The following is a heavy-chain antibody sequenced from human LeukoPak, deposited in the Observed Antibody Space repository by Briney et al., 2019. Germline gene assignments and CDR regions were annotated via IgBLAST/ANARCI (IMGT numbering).Heavy chain of an antibody. V-gene: IGHV3-23*01. J-gene: IGHJ4*02. CDR3: AKDRQYIAARPDY. Sequence: GGSLRLSCAASGFTFNSYALTWVRQAPGKGLEWVSAISGSGDTTSYADSVKGRFTISRDNSKNTLYLQMNSLRAEDTAVYYCAKDRQYIAARPDYWGQGTWSPSPQ. CDR1: GFTFNSYA. D-gene: IGHD6-6*01. CDR2: ISGSGDTT.